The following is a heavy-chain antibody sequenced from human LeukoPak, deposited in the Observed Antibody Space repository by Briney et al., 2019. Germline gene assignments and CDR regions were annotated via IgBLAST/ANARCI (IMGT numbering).Heavy chain of an antibody. V-gene: IGHV1-46*01. CDR2: INPSGGGT. Sequence: GASVKVSCKASGYTFTSYYMHWVRQAPGQGLEWMGIINPSGGGTSYAQKFQGRVTMTRDTSTSTVYMELSSLRSEDTAVYYCARLRMRPGRWFDPWGQGTLVTVSS. CDR3: ARLRMRPGRWFDP. D-gene: IGHD1-14*01. CDR1: GYTFTSYY. J-gene: IGHJ5*02.